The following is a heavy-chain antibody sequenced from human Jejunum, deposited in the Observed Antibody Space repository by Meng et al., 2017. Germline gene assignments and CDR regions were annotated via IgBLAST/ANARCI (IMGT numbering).Heavy chain of an antibody. CDR3: AREPPYDLDY. Sequence: GESLKISCVTSGFTVSNNYMSGVRQAPGKGLEWVSVIYSGGTTYYADSVKGRFTVTRDISKYTQYLQMNRLRPEVTAVYYCAREPPYDLDYWGHGTRVTVS. CDR1: GFTVSNNY. D-gene: IGHD5-12*01. V-gene: IGHV3-66*02. J-gene: IGHJ4*01. CDR2: IYSGGTT.